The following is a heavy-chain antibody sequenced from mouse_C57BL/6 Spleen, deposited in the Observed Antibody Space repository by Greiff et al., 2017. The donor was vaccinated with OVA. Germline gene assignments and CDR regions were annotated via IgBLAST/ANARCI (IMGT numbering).Heavy chain of an antibody. V-gene: IGHV1-42*01. CDR3: ARYDYDVYYYAMDY. Sequence: VQLKESGPELVKPGASVKISCKASGYSFTGYYMNWVKQSPEKSLEWIGEINPSTGGTTYNQKFKAKATLTVDKSSSTAYMQLKSLTSEDSAVYYCARYDYDVYYYAMDYWGQGTSVTVSS. CDR2: INPSTGGT. CDR1: GYSFTGYY. J-gene: IGHJ4*01. D-gene: IGHD2-4*01.